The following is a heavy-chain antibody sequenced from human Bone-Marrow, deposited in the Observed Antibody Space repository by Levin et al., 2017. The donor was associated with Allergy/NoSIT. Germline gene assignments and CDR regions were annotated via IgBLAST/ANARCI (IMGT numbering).Heavy chain of an antibody. CDR3: ARDGKFRTPGRYYYDGMDV. D-gene: IGHD1-26*01. Sequence: ASVKVSCKASGYTFTSYGISWVRQAPGQGLEWMGWISAYNGNTNYAQKLQGRVTMTTDTSTSTAYMELRSLRSDDTAVYYCARDGKFRTPGRYYYDGMDVWGQGTTVTVSS. CDR1: GYTFTSYG. J-gene: IGHJ6*02. CDR2: ISAYNGNT. V-gene: IGHV1-18*01.